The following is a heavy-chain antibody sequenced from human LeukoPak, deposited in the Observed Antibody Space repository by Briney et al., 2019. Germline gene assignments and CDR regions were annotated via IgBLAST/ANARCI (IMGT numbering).Heavy chain of an antibody. CDR1: GFSFSDYD. J-gene: IGHJ4*02. V-gene: IGHV3-21*06. CDR3: ARAFPPLRTSAAGDY. CDR2: ISGSSSHR. D-gene: IGHD6-25*01. Sequence: GGSLRLSCTASGFSFSDYDMNWVRQAPGKGLEWVSPISGSSSHRYYADSAKGRVTISRDNAKNSLYLHMNSLRAEDTAVYYCARAFPPLRTSAAGDYWGQGTLVTVSS.